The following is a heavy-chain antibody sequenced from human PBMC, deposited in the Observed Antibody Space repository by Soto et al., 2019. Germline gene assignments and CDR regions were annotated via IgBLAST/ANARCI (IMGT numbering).Heavy chain of an antibody. V-gene: IGHV4-4*02. CDR1: GGSISSANW. D-gene: IGHD3-10*01. J-gene: IGHJ5*02. Sequence: QVQLQQSGPGLVRPSETLSLTCTVSGGSISSANWWSWIRQPPGKGLEYIGEIYHHGTTNYNPSLKSRATIFVDKSKNQFSLNLTSMTAADTAVYYCARLGSGDYNWFDPWGQGILVRVSS. CDR3: ARLGSGDYNWFDP. CDR2: IYHHGTT.